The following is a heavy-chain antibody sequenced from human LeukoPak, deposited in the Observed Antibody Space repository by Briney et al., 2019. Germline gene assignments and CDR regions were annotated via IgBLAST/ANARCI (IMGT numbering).Heavy chain of an antibody. CDR1: GFSITSGDY. Sequence: SETLSLTCDVSGFSITSGDYWGWIRQSPGRGLEWIGSISHSGDTYYIPSLRSRVTMSLDTSRNQFSLDLRSVGAADTAVYFCARVGPLAVGTGKRVYSFDYWGQGTLVTVSS. CDR3: ARVGPLAVGTGKRVYSFDY. V-gene: IGHV4-38-2*01. D-gene: IGHD1-1*01. J-gene: IGHJ4*02. CDR2: ISHSGDT.